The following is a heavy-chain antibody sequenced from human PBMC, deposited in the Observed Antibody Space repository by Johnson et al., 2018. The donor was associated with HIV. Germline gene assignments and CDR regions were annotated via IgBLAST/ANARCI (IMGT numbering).Heavy chain of an antibody. CDR1: SSNY. D-gene: IGHD6-13*01. CDR3: ATSGDKYSRNWGDAFDF. CDR2: IKQDGSEK. Sequence: VQLVESGGGLVQPGGSLRLSCVGSSNYMSWVRQAPGKGLEWVANIKQDGSEKYYADSVKGRFTISRDNAKNSLSLQMNSLRAEDTAVYYCATSGDKYSRNWGDAFDFWGQGTMVTVSS. J-gene: IGHJ3*01. V-gene: IGHV3-7*02.